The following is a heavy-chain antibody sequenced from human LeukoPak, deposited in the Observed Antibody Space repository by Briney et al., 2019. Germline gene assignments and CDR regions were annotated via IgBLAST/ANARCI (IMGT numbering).Heavy chain of an antibody. CDR2: INPNSGGT. Sequence: GASVNVSCKASGYTFTGYYMHGVRQAPGQGLEWMGWINPNSGGTHYAQKFQERVTITRDMSTSTAYMELSSLGSEDTAVYYCAADPTVYGGDSSGYYDYWGREPWSPSPQ. CDR1: GYTFTGYY. D-gene: IGHD3-22*01. V-gene: IGHV1-2*02. J-gene: IGHJ4*02. CDR3: AADPTVYGGDSSGYYDY.